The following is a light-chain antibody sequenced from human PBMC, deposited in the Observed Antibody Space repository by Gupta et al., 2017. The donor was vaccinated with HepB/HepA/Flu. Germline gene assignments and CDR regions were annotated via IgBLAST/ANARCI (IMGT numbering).Light chain of an antibody. CDR1: SSNIGAGYD. Sequence: QSVLTQPPSVSGAPGQRVTISCTGSSSNIGAGYDVPWYQQRPGTAPKLLIYGNNNRPSGVPDRFSGSKSGTSASLAITGLQAEDEADYYCQSYDSSLSGVVFGGGTKLTVL. V-gene: IGLV1-40*01. J-gene: IGLJ2*01. CDR2: GNN. CDR3: QSYDSSLSGVV.